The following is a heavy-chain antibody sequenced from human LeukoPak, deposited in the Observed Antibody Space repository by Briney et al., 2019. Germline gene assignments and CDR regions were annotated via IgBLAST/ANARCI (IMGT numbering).Heavy chain of an antibody. Sequence: SETLSLTCTVSGGSISSHYWSWIRQPPGKGLEWIGYIYYGGSTNYNPSLKSRVTISEDTSKNQFSLKLSAVTAADTAVYYCARAGYDSSGFAVDNWGQGTMVTVSS. D-gene: IGHD3-22*01. J-gene: IGHJ3*02. V-gene: IGHV4-59*11. CDR3: ARAGYDSSGFAVDN. CDR1: GGSISSHY. CDR2: IYYGGST.